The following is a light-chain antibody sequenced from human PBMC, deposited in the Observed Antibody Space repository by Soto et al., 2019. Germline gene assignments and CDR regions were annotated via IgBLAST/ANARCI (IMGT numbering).Light chain of an antibody. J-gene: IGLJ1*01. CDR2: DVS. V-gene: IGLV2-14*01. Sequence: SVLTQPASGSGAPGQALTISCTGTSSCVGGYNYVSWYQQYPGKVPKLMIYDVSYRPSGVSNRFSGSKSGNTASLTISGLQAEDEADYYCSSYTSSSTYVFGNGTKVTVL. CDR1: SSCVGGYNY. CDR3: SSYTSSSTYV.